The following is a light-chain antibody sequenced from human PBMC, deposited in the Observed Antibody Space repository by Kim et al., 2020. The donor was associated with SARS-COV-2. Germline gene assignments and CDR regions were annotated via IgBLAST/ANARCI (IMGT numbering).Light chain of an antibody. CDR2: EVS. CDR1: SSDVGGYNY. CDR3: SSYAGSNNLV. V-gene: IGLV2-8*01. J-gene: IGLJ1*01. Sequence: GQSVTITCTGTSSDVGGYNYDSWYQQHPGKAPNLMIYEVSKRPSGVPDRFAGSKSANTASLTVSGLQAEDEADYYCSSYAGSNNLVFGTGTKVTVL.